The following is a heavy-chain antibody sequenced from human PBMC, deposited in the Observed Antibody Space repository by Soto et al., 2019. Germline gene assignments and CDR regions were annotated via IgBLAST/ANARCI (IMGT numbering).Heavy chain of an antibody. Sequence: QVQLVESGGGVVQPGRSLRLSCAASGFTFSSYGMHWVRQAPGKGLEWVAVISYDGSNKYYADSVKGRFTISRDNSKNTLYLQMNSLRAEDTAVYYCASHSGSYYIHAFDIWGQGTMVTVSS. J-gene: IGHJ3*02. CDR2: ISYDGSNK. V-gene: IGHV3-30*03. D-gene: IGHD1-26*01. CDR3: ASHSGSYYIHAFDI. CDR1: GFTFSSYG.